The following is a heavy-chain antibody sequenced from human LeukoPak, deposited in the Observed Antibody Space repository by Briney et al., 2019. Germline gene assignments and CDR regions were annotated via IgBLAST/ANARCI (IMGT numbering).Heavy chain of an antibody. J-gene: IGHJ3*02. CDR3: ARGMDGYGPDAFDI. CDR2: SGTYGRT. Sequence: GGSLRLSCVASGFTFSSNVLNWVRQAPGKGLEWVSVSGTYGRTQYSDSVKGRFTISRDSSKNTLYLQINSLRVEDTAVYYCARGMDGYGPDAFDIWGQGTMVTVSS. CDR1: GFTFSSNV. D-gene: IGHD5-24*01. V-gene: IGHV3-23*01.